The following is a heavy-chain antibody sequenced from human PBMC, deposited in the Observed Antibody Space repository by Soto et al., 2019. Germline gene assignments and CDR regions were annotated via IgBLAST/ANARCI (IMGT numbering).Heavy chain of an antibody. D-gene: IGHD4-17*01. V-gene: IGHV3-21*01. Sequence: EVQLVESGGGLVKPGGSLRLSCAASGFTFSSYSMNWVRQAPGKGLEWVSSISSSSNYIYYADSVEGRFTISRDNAKNSLYLQMNSLRAEDTAVYYCAGLMTTVVSNWFDPWGQGTLVTVSS. CDR3: AGLMTTVVSNWFDP. J-gene: IGHJ5*02. CDR1: GFTFSSYS. CDR2: ISSSSNYI.